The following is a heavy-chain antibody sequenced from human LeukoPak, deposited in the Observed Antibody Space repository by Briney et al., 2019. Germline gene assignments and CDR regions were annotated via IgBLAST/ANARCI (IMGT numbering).Heavy chain of an antibody. CDR1: GFTFSSYE. V-gene: IGHV3-48*03. Sequence: GGSLRLSCAASGFTFSSYEMNWVRQAPGKGLEWVSYISSSGSTIYYAGSVKGRFTISRDNAKNSLYLQMNSLRAEDTAVYYCARDSPSGISGSYFRYDYWGQGTLVTVSS. J-gene: IGHJ4*02. CDR2: ISSSGSTI. D-gene: IGHD3-10*01. CDR3: ARDSPSGISGSYFRYDY.